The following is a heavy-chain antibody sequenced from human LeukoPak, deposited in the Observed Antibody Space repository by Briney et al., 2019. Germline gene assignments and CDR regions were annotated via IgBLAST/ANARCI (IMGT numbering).Heavy chain of an antibody. Sequence: GGSLRLSCAASGFTFSSYWVSWVRQAPGKGLEWVANIKQDGNEKYYVGSVKGRFTISRDNAKNSLYLQMNSLRAEDTAVYYCARRGLRSQPEKPYYDVDVWGQGTTVTVSS. CDR1: GFTFSSYW. J-gene: IGHJ6*02. V-gene: IGHV3-7*01. CDR2: IKQDGNEK. D-gene: IGHD3-3*01. CDR3: ARRGLRSQPEKPYYDVDV.